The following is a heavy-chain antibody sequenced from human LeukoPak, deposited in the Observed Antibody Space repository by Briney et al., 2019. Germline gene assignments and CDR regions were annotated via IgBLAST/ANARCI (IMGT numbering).Heavy chain of an antibody. CDR2: IHNSGTS. CDR3: TRGAGWLIDY. Sequence: PSETLSLTCTVSDDSISDYYRGWIRQPPGKGLEWIGYIHNSGTSTYNLSLKSRVTISADTSKNQFSLKLNSLTTADTAVYYCTRGAGWLIDYWGQGILVTVSS. J-gene: IGHJ4*02. CDR1: DDSISDYY. V-gene: IGHV4-59*01. D-gene: IGHD3-16*01.